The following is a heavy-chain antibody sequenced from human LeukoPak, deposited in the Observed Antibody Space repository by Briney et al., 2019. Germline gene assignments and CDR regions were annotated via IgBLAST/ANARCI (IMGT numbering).Heavy chain of an antibody. Sequence: PSETLSLTCTVSGGSISSSSYYWGWIRQPPGKGLEWIGSIYYSGSTYYNPSLKSRVTISVDTSKNQFSLKLSSVTAADTAVYYCARDKRGSSWYFFDYWGQGTLVTVSS. D-gene: IGHD6-13*01. CDR3: ARDKRGSSWYFFDY. CDR2: IYYSGST. J-gene: IGHJ4*02. CDR1: GGSISSSSYY. V-gene: IGHV4-39*07.